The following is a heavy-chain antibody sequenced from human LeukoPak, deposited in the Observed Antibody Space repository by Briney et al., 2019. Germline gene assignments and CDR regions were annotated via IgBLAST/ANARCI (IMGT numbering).Heavy chain of an antibody. J-gene: IGHJ4*02. CDR2: ISSSGSTI. V-gene: IGHV3-48*03. CDR1: GFTFSSYE. CDR3: AREDNYGELFY. D-gene: IGHD4-17*01. Sequence: PGGSLRLSCAASGFTFSSYEMNWVRQAPGKGLEWVSYISSSGSTIYYADSVKGRFTISRDDAKTSLYLQINSLRPEDTAIYYCAREDNYGELFYWGQGTLLTVSS.